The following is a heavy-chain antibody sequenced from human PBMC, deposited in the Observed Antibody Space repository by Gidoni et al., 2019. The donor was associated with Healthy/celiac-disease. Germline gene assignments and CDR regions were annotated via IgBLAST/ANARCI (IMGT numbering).Heavy chain of an antibody. J-gene: IGHJ5*02. D-gene: IGHD3-22*01. CDR3: ARASRGYYYDSSGYHNWFDP. V-gene: IGHV1-69*06. CDR2: TIPIFGTS. CDR1: GGTFNSYA. Sequence: QVQLVQSGAEVKKPGSSVKVSCKASGGTFNSYAISWVRQAPGQGLEWMGGTIPIFGTSNDAQKFRGRVTITADKSTSTAYRELSSLRSEDTAVYYCARASRGYYYDSSGYHNWFDPWGQGTLVTVSS.